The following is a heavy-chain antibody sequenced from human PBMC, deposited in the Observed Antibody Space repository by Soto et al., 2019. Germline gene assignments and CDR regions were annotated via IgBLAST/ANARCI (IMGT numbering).Heavy chain of an antibody. CDR3: ARTSLTIFGPSNDYYGFDI. V-gene: IGHV4-39*01. CDR2: IYYSGRT. D-gene: IGHD3-3*01. Sequence: SETLSLTCTVSGGSISSSSYYWGWIRQPPGKGLEWIGSIYYSGRTYYNPSLKSRVTISVDTSKNQFSLNLASVSAEDTAVYYCARTSLTIFGPSNDYYGFDIWGQGTMVTVSS. CDR1: GGSISSSSYY. J-gene: IGHJ3*02.